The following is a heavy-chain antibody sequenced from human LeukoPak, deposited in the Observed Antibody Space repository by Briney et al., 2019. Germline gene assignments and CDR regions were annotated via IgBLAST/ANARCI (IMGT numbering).Heavy chain of an antibody. J-gene: IGHJ4*02. CDR3: TQTIAASGGFDY. V-gene: IGHV3-73*01. D-gene: IGHD6-13*01. CDR1: GLTFSGSA. Sequence: GGSLRLSRAASGLTFSGSAVHWVRQASGKGLEWVGRVRSKANNYATAYPASLKGRFTISRDDSKNTAYLQMNSLKTEDTAVYYCTQTIAASGGFDYWGQGTLVTVSS. CDR2: VRSKANNYAT.